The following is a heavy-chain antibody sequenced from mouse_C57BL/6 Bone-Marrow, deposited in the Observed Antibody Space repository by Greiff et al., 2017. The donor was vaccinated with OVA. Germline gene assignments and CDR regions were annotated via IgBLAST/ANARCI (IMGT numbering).Heavy chain of an antibody. CDR3: VPDYYGSSYGYAMDY. V-gene: IGHV1-19*01. Sequence: EVQLQQSGPVLVKPGASVKMSCKASGYTFTDYYMNWVKQSHGKSLEWIGVINPYNGGTSYNQKFKGKATLTVDKSSSTAYMELNSLTSEDSAVYYCVPDYYGSSYGYAMDYWGKGTSVTVSS. CDR1: GYTFTDYY. CDR2: INPYNGGT. J-gene: IGHJ4*01. D-gene: IGHD1-1*01.